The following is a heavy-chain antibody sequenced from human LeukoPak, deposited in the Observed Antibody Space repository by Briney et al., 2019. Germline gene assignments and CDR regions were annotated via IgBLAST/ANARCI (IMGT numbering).Heavy chain of an antibody. V-gene: IGHV4-38-2*02. CDR1: GYSISTGYY. J-gene: IGHJ3*02. Sequence: SETLSLTCTVSGYSISTGYYWDWIRQPPGKGLEWIGTFYHGGSTYYNPSLKSRVTISVDTSKNQFSLNLTSVTAADTAVYYCARDRYYGSGSYAFDIWGQGTVVTVSS. CDR3: ARDRYYGSGSYAFDI. CDR2: FYHGGST. D-gene: IGHD3-10*01.